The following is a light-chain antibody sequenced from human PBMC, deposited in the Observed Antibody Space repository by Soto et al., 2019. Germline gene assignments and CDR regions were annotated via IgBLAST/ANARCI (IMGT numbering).Light chain of an antibody. J-gene: IGLJ2*01. CDR3: GLYSSRSAVV. Sequence: QSALTQPASVSGSPGQSVTISCTGTSSDIDDYNYVCWYQQPPATATNLMVYDVSCRSSVLYNRFCGNNAARTAPLTISGQQGEEEDDYYGGLYSSRSAVVFGGGTKVTVL. CDR1: SSDIDDYNY. CDR2: DVS. V-gene: IGLV2-14*01.